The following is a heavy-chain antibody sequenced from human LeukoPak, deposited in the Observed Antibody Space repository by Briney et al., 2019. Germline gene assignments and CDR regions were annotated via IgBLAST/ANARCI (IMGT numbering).Heavy chain of an antibody. Sequence: ASVTVSFKASGYTFTGYYMHWVRQAPGQGLEWLGWINPNSGGTNYAQKFQGRVTMTRDTSISTAYMELSRLRSDDAAVYYCARASGYSAYDQFDYWGQGTLVTVSS. CDR3: ARASGYSAYDQFDY. D-gene: IGHD5-12*01. CDR1: GYTFTGYY. CDR2: INPNSGGT. J-gene: IGHJ4*02. V-gene: IGHV1-2*02.